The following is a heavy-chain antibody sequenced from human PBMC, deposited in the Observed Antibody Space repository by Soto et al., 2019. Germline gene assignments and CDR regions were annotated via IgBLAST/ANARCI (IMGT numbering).Heavy chain of an antibody. CDR3: ARQQADYYGMDV. V-gene: IGHV1-2*04. D-gene: IGHD6-13*01. CDR1: GYSFTGYY. CDR2: INPNSGGT. Sequence: QVQLVQSGAEVKKPGASVKVSCKASGYSFTGYYLHWVRQAPGQGLEWMGRINPNSGGTTYAQKFQGWVIMTRDTSIRTAYMELSRLRSDDTAVYYCARQQADYYGMDVWGQGTTVTVSS. J-gene: IGHJ6*02.